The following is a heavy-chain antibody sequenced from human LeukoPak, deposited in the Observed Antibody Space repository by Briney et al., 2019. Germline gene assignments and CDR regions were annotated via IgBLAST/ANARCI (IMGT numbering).Heavy chain of an antibody. CDR2: MSDSGST. V-gene: IGHV4-59*08. J-gene: IGHJ3*02. Sequence: SETLSFTCTGSGGAISDYYWIWIRQPPGKGLEWIGDMSDSGSTNCNPSLKSRLTISVDTSKNQFSLKLSSVTAADTAVYYCARPFRGTVTTFDIWGLGTMVTVSS. CDR3: ARPFRGTVTTFDI. D-gene: IGHD1-1*01. CDR1: GGAISDYY.